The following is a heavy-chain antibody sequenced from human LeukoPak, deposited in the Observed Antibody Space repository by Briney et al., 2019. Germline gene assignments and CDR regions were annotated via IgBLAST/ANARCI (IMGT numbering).Heavy chain of an antibody. V-gene: IGHV3-74*01. Sequence: GGSLRLSCVASGNYWMHWVRQAPGKGLVWVPHINSDGSWTSYADSVKGRFTISKDNAKNTVYLQMNSLRAEDTAVYYCVSFYETYWGRGTLVTVSS. CDR1: GNYW. CDR3: VSFYETY. CDR2: INSDGSWT. D-gene: IGHD2/OR15-2a*01. J-gene: IGHJ4*02.